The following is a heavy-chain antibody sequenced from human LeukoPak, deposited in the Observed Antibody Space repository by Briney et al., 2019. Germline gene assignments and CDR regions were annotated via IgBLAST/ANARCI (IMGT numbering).Heavy chain of an antibody. Sequence: ASVKVPCKASGYTFTSYGISWVRQAPGQGLEWMGWISAYNGNTNYAQKLQGRVTMTTDTSTSTAYMELRSLRSDDTAVYYCARDVGPGDWLLLTTYYYYGMDVWGQGTTVTVSS. D-gene: IGHD3-9*01. V-gene: IGHV1-18*01. J-gene: IGHJ6*02. CDR3: ARDVGPGDWLLLTTYYYYGMDV. CDR1: GYTFTSYG. CDR2: ISAYNGNT.